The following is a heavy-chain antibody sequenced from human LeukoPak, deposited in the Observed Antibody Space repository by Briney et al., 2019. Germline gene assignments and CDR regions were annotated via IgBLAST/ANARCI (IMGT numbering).Heavy chain of an antibody. CDR3: ARSVESSSSPSFDP. V-gene: IGHV3-30*19. D-gene: IGHD2-2*01. CDR2: ISKDGSNE. CDR1: GFSFNTYG. Sequence: GGSLRLSCVASGFSFNTYGMHWVRQAPGKGLEWVAVISKDGSNEYYADSVKGRFTISRDNSKNTLYLQMNSLRSEDTAVYYCARSVESSSSPSFDPWGQGTLVTVSS. J-gene: IGHJ5*02.